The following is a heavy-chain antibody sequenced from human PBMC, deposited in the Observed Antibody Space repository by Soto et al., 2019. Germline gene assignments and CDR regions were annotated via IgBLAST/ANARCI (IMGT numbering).Heavy chain of an antibody. CDR3: RSSSRYSTDV. CDR1: GGSITSSFY. J-gene: IGHJ6*02. D-gene: IGHD6-13*01. V-gene: IGHV4-39*01. Sequence: QLQLQESGPGLMKPSETLSLSCTVSGGSITSSFYWGWIRQPPGKGLEWIGSIYGTGNTYYNPSLKGRVTISAATSKNQFSLNLISVTAADTAVYYCRSSSRYSTDVWGQGATVTVSS. CDR2: IYGTGNT.